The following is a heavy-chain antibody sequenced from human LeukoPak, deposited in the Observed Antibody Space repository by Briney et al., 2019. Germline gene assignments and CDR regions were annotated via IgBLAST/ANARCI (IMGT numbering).Heavy chain of an antibody. D-gene: IGHD5-18*01. CDR3: ARDTATVTYWFDP. J-gene: IGHJ5*02. V-gene: IGHV1-2*02. CDR2: INPNSGGT. CDR1: GYTFTGYY. Sequence: ASVKGSCKASGYTFTGYYMHWVRQAPGQGLEWMGWINPNSGGTNYAQKFQGRVTMTRDTSISTAYMELSRLRSDDTAVYYCARDTATVTYWFDPWGQGTLVTVSS.